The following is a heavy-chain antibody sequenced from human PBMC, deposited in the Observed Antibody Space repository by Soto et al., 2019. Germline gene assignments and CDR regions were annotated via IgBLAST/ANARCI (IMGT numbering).Heavy chain of an antibody. D-gene: IGHD2-21*01. CDR2: FYYNGRT. Sequence: SETLSLTCIVSGASFSDANYYWVWIRQPQGAGLEWIRCFYYNGRTYYNASLKSRATISVNTTNTHYSLMLTSVAAADTAVEYCARRFHIVVAPTWGQGTLVTVSS. J-gene: IGHJ4*02. CDR3: ARRFHIVVAPT. CDR1: GASFSDANYY. V-gene: IGHV4-39*02.